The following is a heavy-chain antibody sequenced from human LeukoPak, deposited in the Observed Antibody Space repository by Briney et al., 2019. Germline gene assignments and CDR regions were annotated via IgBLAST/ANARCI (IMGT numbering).Heavy chain of an antibody. V-gene: IGHV3-48*03. CDR1: GFTFSSYE. J-gene: IGHJ3*02. CDR2: ISSSGSTI. CDR3: ASTSRGPYYYDSSGYGPWAFDI. D-gene: IGHD3-22*01. Sequence: PGGSLRLSCAASGFTFSSYEMNWARQAPGKGLEWVSYISSSGSTIYYADSVKGRFTISRDNAKNSLYLQMNSLRAEDTAVYYCASTSRGPYYYDSSGYGPWAFDIWGQGTMVTVSS.